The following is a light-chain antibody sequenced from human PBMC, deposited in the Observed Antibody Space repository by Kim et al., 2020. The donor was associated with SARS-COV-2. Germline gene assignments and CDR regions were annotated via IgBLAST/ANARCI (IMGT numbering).Light chain of an antibody. CDR2: EVS. J-gene: IGLJ2*01. Sequence: QSITVTCNGTSRDVGNYNLVSWYQQRPGKAPKLKIFEVSKRPSGVSNRFSGSKSGDTASLTISGLQAEDESDYYCCSYAGSNTFVIFGGGTQLTVL. CDR3: CSYAGSNTFVI. CDR1: SRDVGNYNL. V-gene: IGLV2-23*02.